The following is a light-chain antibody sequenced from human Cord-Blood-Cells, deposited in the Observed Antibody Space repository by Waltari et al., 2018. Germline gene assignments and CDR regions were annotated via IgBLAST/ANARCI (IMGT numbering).Light chain of an antibody. CDR1: NIGSKS. V-gene: IGLV3-21*04. Sequence: SYVLTQQPSVSVAPGTTARITCGGNNIGSKSVHWYQQKPGQAPVLVIYYDSDRPSGIPERFSGSNSGNTATLTISRVEAGDEADYYCQVWDSSSDHVVFGGGTKLTVL. CDR2: YDS. CDR3: QVWDSSSDHVV. J-gene: IGLJ2*01.